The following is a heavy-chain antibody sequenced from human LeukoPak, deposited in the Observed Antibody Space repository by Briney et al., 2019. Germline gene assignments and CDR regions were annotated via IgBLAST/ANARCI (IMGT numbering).Heavy chain of an antibody. CDR2: IYYSGST. Sequence: SETLSLTCTVSGGSISSYYWSWIRQPPGKGLEWIGYIYYSGSTNYNPSLKSRVTISVDTSKNQFSLKLSSVTAADTAVYYCARVRVLRYFDWLLYFDYWGQGTLVTVSS. D-gene: IGHD3-9*01. V-gene: IGHV4-59*12. CDR3: ARVRVLRYFDWLLYFDY. CDR1: GGSISSYY. J-gene: IGHJ4*02.